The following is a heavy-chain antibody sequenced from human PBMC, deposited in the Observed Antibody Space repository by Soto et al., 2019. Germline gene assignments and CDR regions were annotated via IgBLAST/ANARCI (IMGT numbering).Heavy chain of an antibody. CDR3: ARDGSIAARSGGFDP. V-gene: IGHV1-69*13. Sequence: SVKVSCKASGGTFSSYAISWVRQAPGQGLEWMGGIIPIFGTANYAQKFQGRVTITADESTSTAYMELSSLRSEDTAVYYCARDGSIAARSGGFDPWGQGTLVTVSS. J-gene: IGHJ5*02. CDR2: IIPIFGTA. CDR1: GGTFSSYA. D-gene: IGHD6-6*01.